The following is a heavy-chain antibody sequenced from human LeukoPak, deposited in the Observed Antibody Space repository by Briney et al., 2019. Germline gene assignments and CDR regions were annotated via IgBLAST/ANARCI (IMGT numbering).Heavy chain of an antibody. J-gene: IGHJ4*02. D-gene: IGHD1-26*01. CDR1: GFIFSNYW. CDR2: MKQDESEK. Sequence: GGSLRLSCAASGFIFSNYWMSWVRQAPGKGLEWVANMKQDESEKYYVDSVKGRFTISRDNAKNSLFLQMNSLRAEDTAVYYCARDKIVGATVLDYWGQGSLVTVSS. CDR3: ARDKIVGATVLDY. V-gene: IGHV3-7*01.